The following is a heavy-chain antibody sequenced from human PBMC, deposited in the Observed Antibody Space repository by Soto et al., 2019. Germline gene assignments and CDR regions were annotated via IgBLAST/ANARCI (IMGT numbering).Heavy chain of an antibody. D-gene: IGHD2-8*01. CDR2: IYPGDSDT. CDR1: GYRFSSYW. CDR3: ARQGSNGAYYYYGMDV. J-gene: IGHJ6*02. V-gene: IGHV5-51*01. Sequence: PRGSLKISCQGSGYRFSSYWIAWVRQMPGKGLEWMGIIYPGDSDTIYSPSFQGQVTFSVDKSTSTAYLQWSSLKASDTAMYYCARQGSNGAYYYYGMDVWGQGTTVTVSS.